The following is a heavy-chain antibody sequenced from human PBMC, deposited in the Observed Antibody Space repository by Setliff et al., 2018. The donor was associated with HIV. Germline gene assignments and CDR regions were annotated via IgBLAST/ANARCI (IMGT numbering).Heavy chain of an antibody. D-gene: IGHD4-17*01. J-gene: IGHJ4*02. CDR1: GYPFTTYD. CDR3: ARTDYGVNSGGHYFDY. V-gene: IGHV1-18*01. CDR2: ISPYNGHT. Sequence: ASVKVSCKASGYPFTTYDITWVRQAPGQGLEWLGWISPYNGHTNFAQKFQVRVTMTTDTATGTAYMEVRSLRSAGTAVYYFARTDYGVNSGGHYFDYWGQGSLVTVSS.